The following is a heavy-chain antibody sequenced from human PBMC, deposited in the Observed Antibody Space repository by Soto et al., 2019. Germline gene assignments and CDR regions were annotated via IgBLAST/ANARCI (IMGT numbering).Heavy chain of an antibody. J-gene: IGHJ4*02. CDR3: ARESYDSSGYFFDY. CDR2: ISYDGSNK. V-gene: IGHV3-30-3*01. D-gene: IGHD3-22*01. Sequence: GGSLRLSCAASGFTFSSYAMHWVRQAPGKGLEWVAVISYDGSNKYYADSVKGRFTISRDNSKNTLYLQMNSLRAEDTAVYYCARESYDSSGYFFDYWGQGTLVTVSS. CDR1: GFTFSSYA.